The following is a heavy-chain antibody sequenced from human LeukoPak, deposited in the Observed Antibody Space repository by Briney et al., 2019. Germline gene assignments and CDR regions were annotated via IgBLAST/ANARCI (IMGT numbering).Heavy chain of an antibody. V-gene: IGHV4-4*02. CDR1: GASISSPFW. CDR3: ARVGHRKAAAGVFDY. Sequence: SGTLSLTCAVSGASISSPFWWSWVRQTPGKGLEWIGEIYQSGSPNYNPSLKSRVTMSVGKSKNLVFLRLMSVTAADTAVYYCARVGHRKAAAGVFDYWGQGTLVTVSS. CDR2: IYQSGSP. J-gene: IGHJ4*02. D-gene: IGHD6-13*01.